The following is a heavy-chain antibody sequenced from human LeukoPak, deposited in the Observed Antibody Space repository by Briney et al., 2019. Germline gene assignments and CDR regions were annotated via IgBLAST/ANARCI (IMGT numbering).Heavy chain of an antibody. D-gene: IGHD6-19*01. CDR2: TYYRSKWYN. Sequence: SQTLSLTCAISGDSVSSNSAAWNWIRQSPSRGLEWLGRTYYRSKWYNGYAESVKSRITINPDTSKSQFSLQLNSVTPEDTAVYYCTRDEQWLVYFDYWGQGTLVTVSS. J-gene: IGHJ4*02. CDR1: GDSVSSNSAA. V-gene: IGHV6-1*01. CDR3: TRDEQWLVYFDY.